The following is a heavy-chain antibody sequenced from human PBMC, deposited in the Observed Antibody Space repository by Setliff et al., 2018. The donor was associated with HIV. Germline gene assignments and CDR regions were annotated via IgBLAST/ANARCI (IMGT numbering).Heavy chain of an antibody. CDR2: ISSVSGSTI. CDR1: GFTFSRYS. CDR3: AREEPFWNGYYYTYYFDS. Sequence: GGSLRLSCAASGFTFSRYSMNWVRQAPGKGLEWVSYISSVSGSTIYYADSVKGRFTISRDNAKNSMFLQMNSLRAEDTAVYYCAREEPFWNGYYYTYYFDSWGQGTLVTVSS. J-gene: IGHJ4*02. V-gene: IGHV3-48*01. D-gene: IGHD3-3*01.